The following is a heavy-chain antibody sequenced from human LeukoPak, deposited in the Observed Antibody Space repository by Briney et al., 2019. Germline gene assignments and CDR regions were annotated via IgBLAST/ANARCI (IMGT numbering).Heavy chain of an antibody. CDR3: GRHDGGSGWPWLGIDY. CDR2: FDPEDGET. J-gene: IGHJ4*02. D-gene: IGHD6-25*01. V-gene: IGHV1-24*01. Sequence: GASVKVSCKVSGYTLTELSMHWVRQAPGKGLEWMGGFDPEDGETIYAQKFQGRVTMTEDTSTDTAYMELSSLRSEDTAVYYCGRHDGGSGWPWLGIDYRGQGTLVTVSS. CDR1: GYTLTELS.